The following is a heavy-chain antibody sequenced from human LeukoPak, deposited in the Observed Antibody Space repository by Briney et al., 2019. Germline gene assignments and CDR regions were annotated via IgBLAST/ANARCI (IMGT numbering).Heavy chain of an antibody. D-gene: IGHD4-23*01. Sequence: SETLSLTCTVSGGSISNYYWSWIRQPPGKGLEWIGYVYYRGNTRYNPSLKSRLTISVDASKNQFSLRLNSVTAADTAVYYCARDLDYGGNSLWYFDLWGRGTLVSVSS. CDR2: VYYRGNT. CDR3: ARDLDYGGNSLWYFDL. V-gene: IGHV4-59*01. CDR1: GGSISNYY. J-gene: IGHJ2*01.